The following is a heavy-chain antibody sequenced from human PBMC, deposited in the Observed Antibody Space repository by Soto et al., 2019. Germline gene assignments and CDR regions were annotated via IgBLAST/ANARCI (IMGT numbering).Heavy chain of an antibody. CDR3: ARRHGGYYFEPYNWFDP. D-gene: IGHD2-15*01. Sequence: PGESLKISCKISGYSFTSYWIGWVRQTPGKGLEWVGIIYPGDSNTRYSPSFQGHVTMSVDTSLSTVYLQWSSLKASDTAIYYCARRHGGYYFEPYNWFDPWGQGTLVTVSS. V-gene: IGHV5-51*01. CDR2: IYPGDSNT. J-gene: IGHJ5*02. CDR1: GYSFTSYW.